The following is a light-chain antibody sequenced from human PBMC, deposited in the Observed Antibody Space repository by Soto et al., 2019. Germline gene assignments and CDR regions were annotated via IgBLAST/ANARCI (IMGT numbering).Light chain of an antibody. CDR1: QSILYSSNNKNY. CDR3: HQYYGSPYT. CDR2: WAS. V-gene: IGKV4-1*01. J-gene: IGKJ2*01. Sequence: DIVMTQSPDSLAVSLGERATINCKSSQSILYSSNNKNYLTWYQQKPGQPPKLLIYWASTRESGVPDRFSGSGSVTDFTLTISSLQAEDVAVYYCHQYYGSPYTFGQGTKLEIK.